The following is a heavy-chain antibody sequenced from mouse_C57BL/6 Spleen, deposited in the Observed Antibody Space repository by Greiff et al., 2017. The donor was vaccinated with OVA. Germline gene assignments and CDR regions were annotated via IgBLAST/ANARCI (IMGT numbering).Heavy chain of an antibody. CDR2: INPSNGGT. CDR1: GYTFTSYW. CDR3: ARCPWLLSYYAMDY. Sequence: QVQLKQPGTELVKPGASVKLSCKASGYTFTSYWMHWVKQRPGQGLEWIGNINPSNGGTNYNEKFKSKATPTVDKSSSTAYMQLSSLTSEDSAVYYCARCPWLLSYYAMDYWGQGTSVTVSS. J-gene: IGHJ4*01. D-gene: IGHD2-3*01. V-gene: IGHV1-53*01.